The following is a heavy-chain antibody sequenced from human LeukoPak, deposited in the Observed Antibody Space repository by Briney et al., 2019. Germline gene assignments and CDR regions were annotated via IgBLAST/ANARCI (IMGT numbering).Heavy chain of an antibody. CDR2: ISGSGYYA. Sequence: GGSLGLSCAASGFTFSSYAMNWVRQAPGKGLEWVSAISGSGYYANYADSVKGRFTISRDNSKNTLYLQMNSLRAEDTAVYSCAKTAVPGTRHSDYWGQGTLVTVSS. CDR3: AKTAVPGTRHSDY. D-gene: IGHD6-19*01. J-gene: IGHJ4*02. CDR1: GFTFSSYA. V-gene: IGHV3-23*01.